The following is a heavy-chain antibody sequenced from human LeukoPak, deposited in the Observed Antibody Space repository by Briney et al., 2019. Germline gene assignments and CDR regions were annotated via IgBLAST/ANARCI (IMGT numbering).Heavy chain of an antibody. V-gene: IGHV3-30*03. D-gene: IGHD3-16*01. CDR2: ISYDGSNK. Sequence: GGSLRLSCAASGFTFSSYGMHWVRQAPGKGLEWVAVISYDGSNKYYADSVKGRFTISRDNSKNTLYLQMNSLRAEDTAVYYCARGWYGGFGYFDYWGQGTLVTVSS. CDR3: ARGWYGGFGYFDY. CDR1: GFTFSSYG. J-gene: IGHJ4*02.